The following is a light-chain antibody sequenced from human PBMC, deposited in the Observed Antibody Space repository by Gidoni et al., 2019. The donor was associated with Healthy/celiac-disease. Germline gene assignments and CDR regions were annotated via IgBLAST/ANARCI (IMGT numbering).Light chain of an antibody. CDR1: DLGDKY. Sequence: SYELTQPPSVSVSPGQTASITCSGDDLGDKYACWYQQKTGQSPVLVIYQDSKRPSGIPERFSGYNSGNTATPTISGTQAMDEADYYCKAWDSSTVVFGGGTKLTGL. CDR3: KAWDSSTVV. V-gene: IGLV3-1*01. J-gene: IGLJ2*01. CDR2: QDS.